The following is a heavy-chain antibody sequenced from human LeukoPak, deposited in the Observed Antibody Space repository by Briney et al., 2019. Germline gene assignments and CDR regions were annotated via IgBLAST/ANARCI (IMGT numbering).Heavy chain of an antibody. V-gene: IGHV3-23*01. CDR2: VSGSGDNP. D-gene: IGHD3-16*01. CDR1: GFTFSSYA. J-gene: IGHJ4*02. CDR3: GKDRIRGDSY. Sequence: GGSLRLSCAVSGFTFSSYAMTWVRQAPGKGLERVSSVSGSGDNPYYADSVKGRFTISRDNSKNTLYLQMNSLRAEGTAVYYSGKDRIRGDSYWGQGTLVTVSS.